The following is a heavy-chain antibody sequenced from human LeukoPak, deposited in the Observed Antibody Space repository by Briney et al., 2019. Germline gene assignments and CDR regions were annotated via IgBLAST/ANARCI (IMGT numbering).Heavy chain of an antibody. CDR1: GYTFTSYG. Sequence: ASVKVSCKASGYTFTSYGISWVRQAPGQGLEWMGWISAYNGNTNYAQKLQGRVTMTTDTSTSTAYMELRSLRSDDTAVYYCARDRKDWNYEGGFRYWGQGTLVTVSS. CDR3: ARDRKDWNYEGGFRY. V-gene: IGHV1-18*01. CDR2: ISAYNGNT. D-gene: IGHD1-7*01. J-gene: IGHJ4*02.